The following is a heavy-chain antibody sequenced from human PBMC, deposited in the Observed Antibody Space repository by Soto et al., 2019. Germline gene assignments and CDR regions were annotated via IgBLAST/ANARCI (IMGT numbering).Heavy chain of an antibody. CDR2: MWSDGSTK. CDR3: ARDPHHCSGGSCYSVGFDY. J-gene: IGHJ4*02. Sequence: GGSLRLSCAASGFTFSNFGMHWVRQAPGKGLEWVTVMWSDGSTKYYADSVKGRFTISRENSENKLYLQMNSLTAEDTAVYYCARDPHHCSGGSCYSVGFDYWGQGTLVTVSS. V-gene: IGHV3-33*01. D-gene: IGHD2-15*01. CDR1: GFTFSNFG.